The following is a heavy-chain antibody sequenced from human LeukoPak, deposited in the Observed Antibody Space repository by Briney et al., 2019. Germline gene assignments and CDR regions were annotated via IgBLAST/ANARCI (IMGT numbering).Heavy chain of an antibody. Sequence: PGGSLRLSCAASGFTISSNFMSWVRQAPGKGLEWVSVIYSGGTTYYADSVKGRLTISRDNSKNTLYLQMNSLRAEDTAAYYCARAERGYDYWGQGTLVTVSA. CDR1: GFTISSNF. V-gene: IGHV3-66*01. CDR2: IYSGGTT. D-gene: IGHD5-12*01. CDR3: ARAERGYDY. J-gene: IGHJ4*02.